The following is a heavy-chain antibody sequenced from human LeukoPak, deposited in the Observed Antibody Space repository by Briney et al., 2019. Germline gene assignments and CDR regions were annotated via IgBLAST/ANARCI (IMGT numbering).Heavy chain of an antibody. V-gene: IGHV4-61*02. J-gene: IGHJ5*02. CDR2: IYTSGST. D-gene: IGHD3-3*01. CDR3: ARAGPSRGGDFWSGYRYGNWFDP. CDR1: GGSISSGSYY. Sequence: SETLSLTCTVSGGSISSGSYYWSWIRQPAGKGLEWIGRIYTSGSTNYNPSLKSRVTISVDTSKNQFSLKLSSVTAADTAVYYCARAGPSRGGDFWSGYRYGNWFDPWGQGTLVTVSS.